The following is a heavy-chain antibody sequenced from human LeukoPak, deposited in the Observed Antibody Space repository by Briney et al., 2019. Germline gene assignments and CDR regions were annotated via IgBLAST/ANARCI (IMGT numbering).Heavy chain of an antibody. D-gene: IGHD3-22*01. J-gene: IGHJ4*02. Sequence: GGSLRLSCAASGFTFSSYGMSWVRQAPGKGLEWVSAISGSGGSTYYADSVKGRFTISRDNSKNTLYLQMNSLRAEDTAVYYCAKADYYYGVFDYWGQGTLVTVSS. CDR1: GFTFSSYG. V-gene: IGHV3-23*01. CDR3: AKADYYYGVFDY. CDR2: ISGSGGST.